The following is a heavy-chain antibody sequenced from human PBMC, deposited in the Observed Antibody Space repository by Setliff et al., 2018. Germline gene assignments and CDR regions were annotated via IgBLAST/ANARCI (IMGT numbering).Heavy chain of an antibody. Sequence: SETLSLTCSVSGDSIGRGGYYWSWIRQQPGKGLEWIASIYYSGSTYYNPSPKSRLRVSMDSSKNQFYLDLSSVTAADTAVYYCARDRRGGYGAINWFDPWGQGTLVTVSS. CDR2: IYYSGST. CDR1: GDSIGRGGYY. D-gene: IGHD3-16*01. V-gene: IGHV4-31*03. CDR3: ARDRRGGYGAINWFDP. J-gene: IGHJ5*02.